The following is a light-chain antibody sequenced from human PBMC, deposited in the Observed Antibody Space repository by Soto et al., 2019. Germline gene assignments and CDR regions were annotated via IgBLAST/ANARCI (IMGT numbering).Light chain of an antibody. Sequence: DIQMTQSPSTLSGSVGDRVKITCRASQTISSWLAWYQKKTGKAPKILIYKASTLKSGVPSRFSGSGSGTDFTLTISRLQTEDFATYDCQQANSFPITFGQGTRLEIK. CDR2: KAS. CDR3: QQANSFPIT. CDR1: QTISSW. J-gene: IGKJ5*01. V-gene: IGKV1-5*03.